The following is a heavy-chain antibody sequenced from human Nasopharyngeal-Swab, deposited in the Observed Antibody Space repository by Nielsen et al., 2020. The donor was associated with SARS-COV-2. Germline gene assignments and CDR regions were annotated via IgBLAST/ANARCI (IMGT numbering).Heavy chain of an antibody. Sequence: SETLSLTCTVSGGSISSYYWSWIRQPPGKGLEWIGYIYYSGSTNYNPSLKSRVTISVDTSKNQFSLKLSSVTAADTAVYYCARGGRSIAAAGRAFDYWGQGTLVTVSS. J-gene: IGHJ4*02. CDR3: ARGGRSIAAAGRAFDY. V-gene: IGHV4-59*01. CDR1: GGSISSYY. D-gene: IGHD6-25*01. CDR2: IYYSGST.